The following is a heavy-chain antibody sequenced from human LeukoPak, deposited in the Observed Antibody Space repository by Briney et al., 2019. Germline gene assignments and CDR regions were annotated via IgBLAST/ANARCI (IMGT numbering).Heavy chain of an antibody. D-gene: IGHD2-15*01. J-gene: IGHJ4*02. CDR3: AREYAGGIGY. CDR1: GFTFSSYD. V-gene: IGHV3-48*03. Sequence: GGSLRLSCAASGFTFSSYDINWVRQAPGKGLEWVSYISSSGNTIYYADSVKGRFTISRDNAKNSLYLQMNSLRAEDTAVYYCAREYAGGIGYWGRGTLVTVSS. CDR2: ISSSGNTI.